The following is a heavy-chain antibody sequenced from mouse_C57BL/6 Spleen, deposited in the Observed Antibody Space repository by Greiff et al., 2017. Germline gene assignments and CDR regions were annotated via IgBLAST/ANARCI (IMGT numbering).Heavy chain of an antibody. V-gene: IGHV2-6*01. Sequence: VKLVESGPGLVAPSQSLSITCTVSGFSLTSYGVDWVRQSPGKGLEWLGVIWGVGSTNYNSALKSRLSISKDNSKSQVFLKMNSLQTDDTAMYYCARGNWDAGYFDVWGTGTTVTVSS. CDR3: ARGNWDAGYFDV. CDR1: GFSLTSYG. J-gene: IGHJ1*03. D-gene: IGHD4-1*01. CDR2: IWGVGST.